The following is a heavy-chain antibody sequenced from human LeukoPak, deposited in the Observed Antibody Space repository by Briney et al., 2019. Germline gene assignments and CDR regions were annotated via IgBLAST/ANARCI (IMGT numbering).Heavy chain of an antibody. CDR3: ARGYYYGSGSYLEVIY. CDR1: GFTFSSYA. D-gene: IGHD3-10*01. CDR2: ISYDGSNK. J-gene: IGHJ4*02. V-gene: IGHV3-30*04. Sequence: PGGSLRLSCAASGFTFSSYAMHWVRQAPGKGLEGVAAISYDGSNKNYADSVKGRFTISRDNSKNTLYLQMNSLRAEDTAVYYCARGYYYGSGSYLEVIYWGQGTLVTVSS.